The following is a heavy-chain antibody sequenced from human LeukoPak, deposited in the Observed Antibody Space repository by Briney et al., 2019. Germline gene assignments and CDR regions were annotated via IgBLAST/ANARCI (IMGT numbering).Heavy chain of an antibody. D-gene: IGHD3-9*01. CDR3: ARGLRNYDILTGYYKPYYFDY. Sequence: GASVKVSCKASGGTFSSYAISWVRQAPGQGLEWMGGIIPIFGTANYAQKFQGRVTITADESTSTAYMELSSLRSEDTAVYYCARGLRNYDILTGYYKPYYFDYWGQGTLVTVSS. J-gene: IGHJ4*02. V-gene: IGHV1-69*13. CDR2: IIPIFGTA. CDR1: GGTFSSYA.